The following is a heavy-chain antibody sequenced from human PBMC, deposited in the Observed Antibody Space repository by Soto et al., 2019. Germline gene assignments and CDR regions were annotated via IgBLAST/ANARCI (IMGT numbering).Heavy chain of an antibody. D-gene: IGHD3-3*01. J-gene: IGHJ4*02. CDR3: ARGRQYDFWSGYYNAIAS. V-gene: IGHV4-34*01. CDR2: INHSGST. Sequence: QVQLQQWGAGLLKPSETLSLTCAVYGGSFSGYYWSWIRQPPGKGLEWIGEINHSGSTNYNPSLKSRVTISVDTSKNQFSLKLSSVTAADTAVYYCARGRQYDFWSGYYNAIASWGQGTLVTVSS. CDR1: GGSFSGYY.